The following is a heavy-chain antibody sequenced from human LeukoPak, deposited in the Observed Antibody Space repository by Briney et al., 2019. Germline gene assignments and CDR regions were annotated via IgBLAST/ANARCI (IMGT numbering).Heavy chain of an antibody. CDR1: GFTFSSYA. CDR3: AKPRDIVVVPAASFDY. CDR2: ISGSGGST. Sequence: GGSLRLSCAASGFTFSSYAMSWVRQAPGKGLEWVSAISGSGGSTYYADSVKGRFTISRDNSKNTLYLQMNSLRAEDTAVYYCAKPRDIVVVPAASFDYWGQGTLATVSS. D-gene: IGHD2-2*01. J-gene: IGHJ4*02. V-gene: IGHV3-23*01.